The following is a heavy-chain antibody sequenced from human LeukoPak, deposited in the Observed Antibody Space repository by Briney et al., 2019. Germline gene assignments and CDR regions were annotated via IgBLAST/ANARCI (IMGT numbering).Heavy chain of an antibody. Sequence: GGSLRLSCAASGFTFTNAWMSWVRQAPGKGLEWVGRIKSKTDGGTTDYAAPVKGRFTISRDDSKNTLYLQMNSLKTEDTAVYYCTTGPLGYCSSTSCYDYWGQGTLVTVSS. CDR3: TTGPLGYCSSTSCYDY. D-gene: IGHD2-2*01. J-gene: IGHJ4*02. CDR2: IKSKTDGGTT. V-gene: IGHV3-15*01. CDR1: GFTFTNAW.